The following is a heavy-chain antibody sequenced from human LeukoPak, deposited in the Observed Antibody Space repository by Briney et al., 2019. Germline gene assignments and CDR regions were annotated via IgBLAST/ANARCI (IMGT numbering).Heavy chain of an antibody. CDR3: ARAGVAVAYFYYFDY. CDR1: GFTFSNYG. J-gene: IGHJ4*02. V-gene: IGHV3-33*01. CDR2: IWYDGTNK. Sequence: PGGSLRLSCAASGFTFSNYGMHWVRQAPGKGLEWVAVIWYDGTNKYYADSVKGRFTISRDNSKNTLYLQMNSLRAEDTAVYYCARAGVAVAYFYYFDYWGQGSLVTVSS. D-gene: IGHD6-19*01.